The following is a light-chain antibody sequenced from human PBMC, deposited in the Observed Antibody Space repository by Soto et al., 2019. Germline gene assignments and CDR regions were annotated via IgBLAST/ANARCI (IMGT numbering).Light chain of an antibody. J-gene: IGLJ2*01. CDR3: TVSDDSLRGRL. CDR2: RNN. CDR1: SSNIEGNF. V-gene: IGLV1-47*01. Sequence: QSVLTQPPSASGTPGQRVTISCSGSSSNIEGNFVYWYQQFPGTAPRLIIYRNNQRPSGVPDRFSGSKSGTSASLAISALRSEDEADYYCTVSDDSLRGRLFGGGTKLTVL.